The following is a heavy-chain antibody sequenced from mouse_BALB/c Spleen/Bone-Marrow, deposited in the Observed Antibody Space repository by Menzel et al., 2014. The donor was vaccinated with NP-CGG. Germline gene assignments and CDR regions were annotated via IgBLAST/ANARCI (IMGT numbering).Heavy chain of an antibody. CDR2: ILPGSDST. CDR1: GYRFSSFW. J-gene: IGHJ2*01. CDR3: AREGAFYGNPFDF. D-gene: IGHD2-10*01. Sequence: VKLVESGAEVMKSGASVKISCRATGYRFSSFWIEWIKQRPGHGLEWIGKILPGSDSTNYNEKFKGKATLSADTSSNTAYMQLSSLTSEDSAVYFCAREGAFYGNPFDFWGQGTTLTVSS. V-gene: IGHV1-9*01.